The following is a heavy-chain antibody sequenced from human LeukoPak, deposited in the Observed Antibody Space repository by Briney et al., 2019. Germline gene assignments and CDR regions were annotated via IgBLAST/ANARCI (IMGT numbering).Heavy chain of an antibody. V-gene: IGHV5-51*01. Sequence: GESLKISCKGSGYSFTSYWIGWVRQMPGKGLEWMGIIYPCDSDTRYSPSFQGQVTISADKSISTAYLQWSSLKASDTAMYYCARHEYSGYDSSPFDYWGQGTLVTVSS. D-gene: IGHD5-12*01. CDR2: IYPCDSDT. J-gene: IGHJ4*02. CDR3: ARHEYSGYDSSPFDY. CDR1: GYSFTSYW.